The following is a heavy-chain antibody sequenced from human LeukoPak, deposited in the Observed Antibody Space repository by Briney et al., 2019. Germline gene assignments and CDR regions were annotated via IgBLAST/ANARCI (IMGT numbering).Heavy chain of an antibody. CDR1: GLTFSDEY. CDR3: VRARGAGPGAHFDY. Sequence: GGSLRLSCAASGLTFSDEYMSWIRQAPGKGLEWVSYISNTGSFISYADSVKGRFTISRDNAKNSLYLQMNSLRAKDAAAYYCVRARGAGPGAHFDYWGQGTLVTVSS. V-gene: IGHV3-11*01. J-gene: IGHJ4*02. D-gene: IGHD3-10*01. CDR2: ISNTGSFI.